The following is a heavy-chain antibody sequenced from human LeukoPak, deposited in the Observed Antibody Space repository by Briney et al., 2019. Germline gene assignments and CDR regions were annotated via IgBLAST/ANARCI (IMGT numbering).Heavy chain of an antibody. CDR2: FDREDDEI. V-gene: IGHV1-24*01. CDR1: GYTLTKLS. D-gene: IGHD2-15*01. J-gene: IGHJ4*02. CDR3: ATDIVVGADF. Sequence: ASVKVSCKVSGYTLTKLSLHWVRQAPGKGLEWVGGFDREDDEIIYAQKFQGRVTMTEDTSTDTAYMELSSLRSEDTAVYFCATDIVVGADFWGQGTLVTVSS.